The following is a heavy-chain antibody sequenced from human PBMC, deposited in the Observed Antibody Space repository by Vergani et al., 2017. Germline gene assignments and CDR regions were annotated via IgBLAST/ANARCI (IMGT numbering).Heavy chain of an antibody. CDR3: GRGSDNYN. V-gene: IGHV3-23*01. CDR1: GFTFSSHA. J-gene: IGHJ4*02. CDR2: MKNTGDST. Sequence: EVQLLQSEGAVVQPGGSLRLSCVASGFTFSSHAMSWVRQGHGQGLEWVSSMKNTGDSTHYADSVKGRFTISRDNSKNTLYLQMNSLRVENTAVYYCGRGSDNYNWGQGTLVTVSS. D-gene: IGHD5-24*01.